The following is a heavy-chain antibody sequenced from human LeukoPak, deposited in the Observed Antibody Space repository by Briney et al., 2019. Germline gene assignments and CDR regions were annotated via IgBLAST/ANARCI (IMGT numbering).Heavy chain of an antibody. CDR2: IKEDGTET. J-gene: IGHJ4*02. CDR3: TRVGYIDEGIDY. CDR1: GFMFSSNW. D-gene: IGHD5-24*01. Sequence: GGSLRLSCAASGFMFSSNWMSWVRLAPGKGLEWVANIKEDGTETYYVDSVKGRFTISRDNAKNTLYLQMNSLRAEDTAIYYCTRVGYIDEGIDYWGQGTLVTVSS. V-gene: IGHV3-7*04.